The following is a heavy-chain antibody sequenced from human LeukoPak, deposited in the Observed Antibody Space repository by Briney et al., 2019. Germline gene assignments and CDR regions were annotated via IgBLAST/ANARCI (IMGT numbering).Heavy chain of an antibody. CDR3: ARSMGGVRGIAFDI. CDR2: ISGSGIST. Sequence: GGSLRLSCAASGFTFNTYAMSWVRQAPGKGLEWVSAISGSGISTDYADSVKGRFTISRDNAKNSLNLQMNSLRDEDTAVYYCARSMGGVRGIAFDIWGQGTMVTVSS. D-gene: IGHD3-10*02. V-gene: IGHV3-23*01. CDR1: GFTFNTYA. J-gene: IGHJ3*02.